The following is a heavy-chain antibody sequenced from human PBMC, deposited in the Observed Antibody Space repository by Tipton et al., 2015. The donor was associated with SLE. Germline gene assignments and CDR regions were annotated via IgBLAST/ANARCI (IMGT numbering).Heavy chain of an antibody. V-gene: IGHV1-69*09. CDR2: IIPILGIA. CDR3: ARAIRASAKWGAGDY. Sequence: QVQLVQSGAEVKKPGSSVKVSCKASGGTFSSYAISWVRQAPGQGLEWMGRIIPILGIANYAQKFQGRVTITADKSTSTAYMELSSLRSEDTAVYYCARAIRASAKWGAGDYWGQGTLVTVSS. CDR1: GGTFSSYA. J-gene: IGHJ4*02. D-gene: IGHD1-26*01.